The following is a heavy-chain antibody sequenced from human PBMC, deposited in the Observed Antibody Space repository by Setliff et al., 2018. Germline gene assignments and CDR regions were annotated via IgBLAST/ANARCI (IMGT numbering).Heavy chain of an antibody. CDR2: INPSGGLT. Sequence: ASVKVSCKASGYTLTNYYMHWVRQAPGQGLEWMGIINPSGGLTRYAQKFQGRVTMTRDTSTSTVYMEVSSLRSEDTAVYYCASDRYYNSWSGTSITAPHDAFDIWGQGTMVTVSS. D-gene: IGHD3-3*01. CDR3: ASDRYYNSWSGTSITAPHDAFDI. V-gene: IGHV1-46*03. CDR1: GYTLTNYY. J-gene: IGHJ3*02.